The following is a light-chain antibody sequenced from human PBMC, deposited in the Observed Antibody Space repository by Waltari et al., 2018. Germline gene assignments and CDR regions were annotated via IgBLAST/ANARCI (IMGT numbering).Light chain of an antibody. Sequence: QSVLTQPPSASGTPGQSVTISCSGSSSNIGSNTENWYQQPPGTAPNLLTYSNHQRPSGVPDRFSASKSGTSASLAISGLQSGDGADFYCAAWDDSLNAWVFGGGTKLTVL. V-gene: IGLV1-44*01. CDR2: SNH. CDR3: AAWDDSLNAWV. J-gene: IGLJ3*02. CDR1: SSNIGSNT.